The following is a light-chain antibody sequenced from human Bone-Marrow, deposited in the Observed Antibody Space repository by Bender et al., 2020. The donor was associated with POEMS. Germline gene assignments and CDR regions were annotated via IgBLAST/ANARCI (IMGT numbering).Light chain of an antibody. CDR1: RSDVGSHNL. V-gene: IGLV2-23*01. Sequence: QSALTQPASVSGSPGQSITISCTGTRSDVGSHNLVSWYQHHPGRAPKLIIYEDNKRPSGVSDRFSASKSGNTASLTVSGLQADDEANYYCCSYAGSDNFVIFGAGTKVTVL. CDR3: CSYAGSDNFVI. CDR2: EDN. J-gene: IGLJ2*01.